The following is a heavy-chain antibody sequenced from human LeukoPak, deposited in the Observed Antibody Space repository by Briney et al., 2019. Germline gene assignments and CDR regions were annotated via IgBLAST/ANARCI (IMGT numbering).Heavy chain of an antibody. CDR1: GFTFSSYA. V-gene: IGHV3-23*01. J-gene: IGHJ4*02. Sequence: QPGGSLRLSCAGSGFTFSSYAMSWVRQAPGKGLEWVSVISDSGDSTYYADSVKGRFTISRDNAKNSVYLQMNNLGAEDTAVYYCARDRLGDYDHSGYYDKWGQGTLVTVSS. CDR3: ARDRLGDYDHSGYYDK. CDR2: ISDSGDST. D-gene: IGHD3-22*01.